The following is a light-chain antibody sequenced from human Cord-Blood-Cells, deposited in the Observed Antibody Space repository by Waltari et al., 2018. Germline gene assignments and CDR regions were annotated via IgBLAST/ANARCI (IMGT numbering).Light chain of an antibody. CDR3: CSYAGSYTYWV. V-gene: IGLV2-11*01. CDR2: DVS. Sequence: QSALTQPASVSGSPGQSITISCTGTSSAVGGYNYVSWYQQHPGKAPKLMIYDVSKRPSGVPDRFSGSKSGNTASLTISGLQAEDEADYYCCSYAGSYTYWVFGGGTKLTVL. J-gene: IGLJ3*02. CDR1: SSAVGGYNY.